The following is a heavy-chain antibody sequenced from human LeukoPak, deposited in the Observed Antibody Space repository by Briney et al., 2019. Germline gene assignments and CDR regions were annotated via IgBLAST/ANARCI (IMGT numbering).Heavy chain of an antibody. D-gene: IGHD6-19*01. CDR3: AREARFALPVVGSGDY. J-gene: IGHJ4*02. V-gene: IGHV4-39*07. CDR2: MFYNGAT. Sequence: SETLSLTCSVSGGSVSSSGYYWGWIRQPPGKGLEWIGTMFYNGATKSNPSLSSRVTMSIDTSKNQFSLKLRSVTAADTAVYYCAREARFALPVVGSGDYWGQGILVTVSS. CDR1: GGSVSSSGYY.